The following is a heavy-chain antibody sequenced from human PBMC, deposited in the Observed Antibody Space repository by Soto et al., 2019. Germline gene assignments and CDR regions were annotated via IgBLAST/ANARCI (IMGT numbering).Heavy chain of an antibody. CDR1: GFTFSSYA. CDR3: ARLPSTRWLHPSYYYYGMDV. CDR2: ISYDGSNK. D-gene: IGHD5-12*01. J-gene: IGHJ6*02. Sequence: QVQLVESGGGVVQPGRSLRLSCAAPGFTFSSYAMHWVRQAPGKGPEWVAVISYDGSNKYYADSVKGRFTISRDNSKNTLYLQMNSLRAEDTAVYYCARLPSTRWLHPSYYYYGMDVWGQGTTVTVSS. V-gene: IGHV3-30-3*01.